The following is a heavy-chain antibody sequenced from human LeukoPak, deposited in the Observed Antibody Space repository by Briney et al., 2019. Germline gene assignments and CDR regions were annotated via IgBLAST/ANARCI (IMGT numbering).Heavy chain of an antibody. CDR3: ARQVSDYFYYYIDV. V-gene: IGHV4-39*01. CDR2: IYYSGTT. CDR1: GGSIGSSGYH. Sequence: PSETLSLTCSVSGGSIGSSGYHWNWIRQPPGKGLEWVGSIYYSGTTYYNSSLKSRVTISEDTSKNRFSLMLTSVTAADTAVYYCARQVSDYFYYYIDVWGEGTTVIVSS. J-gene: IGHJ6*03.